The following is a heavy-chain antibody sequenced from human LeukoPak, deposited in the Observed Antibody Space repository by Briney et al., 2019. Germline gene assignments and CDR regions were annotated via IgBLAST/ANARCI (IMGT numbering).Heavy chain of an antibody. V-gene: IGHV3-30*04. CDR3: AKAYDYYDSSGYYSGIDY. J-gene: IGHJ4*02. D-gene: IGHD3-22*01. CDR2: ISYDGVNQ. CDR1: RFTFSNYA. Sequence: GGSLRLSCAASRFTFSNYAMHWVRQAPGKGLEWVAVISYDGVNQYYADSVKGRFTISRDNSKNTLYLQMNSLRAEDTAVYYCAKAYDYYDSSGYYSGIDYWGQGTLVTVSS.